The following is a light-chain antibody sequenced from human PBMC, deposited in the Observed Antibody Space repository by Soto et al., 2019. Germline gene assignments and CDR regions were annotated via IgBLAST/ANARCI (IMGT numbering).Light chain of an antibody. CDR2: KIS. CDR1: QSLVHSNGNTY. V-gene: IGKV2-24*01. CDR3: RPVPRFPWT. Sequence: QTTLSSPVTLGQPASMSCRSSQSLVHSNGNTYLNWLHQKPGQPPRLLIYKISNRFSGVPDRFSGSGAGADFTLKISRVVAEDVGVYYCRPVPRFPWTLGQGTKVDIK. J-gene: IGKJ1*01.